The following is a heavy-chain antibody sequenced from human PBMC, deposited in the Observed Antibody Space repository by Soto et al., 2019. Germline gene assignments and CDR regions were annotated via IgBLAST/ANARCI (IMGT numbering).Heavy chain of an antibody. D-gene: IGHD3-16*01. CDR1: GGSFSTSA. J-gene: IGHJ4*02. CDR3: ATLPLGSRDPNSNDY. V-gene: IGHV1-69*01. CDR2: IVPTFGTA. Sequence: QVQLVQSGAEVKRPGSSVKVSCKASGGSFSTSAISWVRQAPGEGLEWMGGIVPTFGTANYAQKFQGRVTITADEGTSTAYMELSSLRSEDTAVYYCATLPLGSRDPNSNDYWGQGTLVTVSS.